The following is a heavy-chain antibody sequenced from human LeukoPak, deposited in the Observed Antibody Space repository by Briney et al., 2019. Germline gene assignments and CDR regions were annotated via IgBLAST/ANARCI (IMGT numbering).Heavy chain of an antibody. V-gene: IGHV3-23*01. CDR1: GFILRNYA. D-gene: IGHD3-9*01. CDR2: TVGRVSNT. CDR3: AKWGDYDLLTGYYDSDY. Sequence: GASLRLSWAASGFILRNYAISWVRQAPREGLEWVSATVGRVSNTYYADSVKGRFTISRDNSKSTLYLQLNRLRAEYTAVYYCAKWGDYDLLTGYYDSDYWGQGTLVTVSS. J-gene: IGHJ4*02.